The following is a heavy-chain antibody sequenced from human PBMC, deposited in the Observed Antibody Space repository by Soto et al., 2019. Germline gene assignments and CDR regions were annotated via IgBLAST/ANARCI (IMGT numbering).Heavy chain of an antibody. J-gene: IGHJ4*02. V-gene: IGHV3-23*01. CDR3: AKEGCSGGSCYSTLDY. D-gene: IGHD2-15*01. CDR2: ISGSGGST. Sequence: PGGSLRLSCAASGFTFSSYAMSWVRQAPGKGLEWVSAISGSGGSTYYADSVKGRFTISRDNSKNTLYLQMNSLRAEDTAVYYCAKEGCSGGSCYSTLDYWGQGTLVTVSS. CDR1: GFTFSSYA.